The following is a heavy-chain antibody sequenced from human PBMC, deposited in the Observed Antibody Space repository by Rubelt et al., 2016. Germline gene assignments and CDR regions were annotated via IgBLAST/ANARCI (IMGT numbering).Heavy chain of an antibody. D-gene: IGHD1-26*01. J-gene: IGHJ2*01. CDR2: INHSGST. V-gene: IGHV4-34*01. Sequence: QVQLQQWGAGLLKPSETLSLTCAVYGGSFSGYYWSWIRQPPGKGLEWIGEINHSGSTNYNPSLTSRVTVCVDTSRNHVFLKLSSVTAADTAVYYCARRRRYSGSSYWYFDLWGRGTLVTVSS. CDR3: ARRRRYSGSSYWYFDL. CDR1: GGSFSGYY.